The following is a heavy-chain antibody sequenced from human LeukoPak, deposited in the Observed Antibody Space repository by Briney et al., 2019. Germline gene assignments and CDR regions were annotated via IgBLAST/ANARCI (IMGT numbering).Heavy chain of an antibody. CDR3: ARASVGCSSTSCYSTQSDY. Sequence: SETLPLTCAVYGGSFSGYYWSWIRQPPGKGLEWIGEISHSGSTNYNPSLKSRVTISIDTSKNQFSLKLSSVTAADTAVYYCARASVGCSSTSCYSTQSDYRGQGTLVTVSS. CDR2: ISHSGST. J-gene: IGHJ4*02. V-gene: IGHV4-34*01. CDR1: GGSFSGYY. D-gene: IGHD2-2*01.